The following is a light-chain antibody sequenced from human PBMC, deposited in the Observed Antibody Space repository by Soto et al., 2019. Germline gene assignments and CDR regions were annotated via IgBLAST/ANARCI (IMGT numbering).Light chain of an antibody. CDR1: SSDVGGYNY. V-gene: IGLV2-14*01. J-gene: IGLJ1*01. CDR2: GVD. Sequence: QSALTQPASVSGSPGQSISISCTGTSSDVGGYNYVSWYQQYPGKVPKLIIYGVDNRPSGVSDRFSGSKSGNTASLTISGLQAEDEADYYCNSYTSSSTHVFGTGTKVTVL. CDR3: NSYTSSSTHV.